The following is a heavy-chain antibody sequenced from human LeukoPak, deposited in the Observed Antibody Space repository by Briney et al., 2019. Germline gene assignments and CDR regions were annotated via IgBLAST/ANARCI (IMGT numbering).Heavy chain of an antibody. CDR1: GGSFSGYY. V-gene: IGHV4-34*01. CDR3: ARGRAGWTTVTTTPTN. Sequence: PSETLSLTCAVYGGSFSGYYWSWIRQPPGKGLEWIGEINHSGSTNYNPSLKSRVTISVDTSKNQFSLKLSSVPAADTAVYYCARGRAGWTTVTTTPTNWGQGTLVTVSS. D-gene: IGHD4-11*01. J-gene: IGHJ4*02. CDR2: INHSGST.